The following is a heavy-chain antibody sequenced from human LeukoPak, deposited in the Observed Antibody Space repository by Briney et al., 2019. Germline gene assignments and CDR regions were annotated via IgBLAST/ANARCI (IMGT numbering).Heavy chain of an antibody. V-gene: IGHV5-51*01. Sequence: GASLQISCKGSGSSFTSYWIGWVRQLPGKGLEWMGIIYPGDSDTRYSPSFQGQVTIPADKSISTAYLQWSSLKASDTAIYYCARLSGTHAFDIWGQGTMVTVSS. J-gene: IGHJ3*02. CDR1: GSSFTSYW. CDR2: IYPGDSDT. D-gene: IGHD3-10*01. CDR3: ARLSGTHAFDI.